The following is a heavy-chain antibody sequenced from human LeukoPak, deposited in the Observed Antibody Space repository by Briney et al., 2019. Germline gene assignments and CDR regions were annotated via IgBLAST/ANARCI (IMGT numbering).Heavy chain of an antibody. CDR3: ARDAAYHDFWSGYSSGNYYGMDV. V-gene: IGHV3-30*04. Sequence: GGSLRLSCAASGFTFSSYAMHWVRQAPGKGLEWVAVISYDGSNKYYADSVKGRFTISRDNSKNTLYLQMNSLRAEDTAVYYCARDAAYHDFWSGYSSGNYYGMDVWGQGTTVTVSS. D-gene: IGHD3-3*01. CDR1: GFTFSSYA. J-gene: IGHJ6*02. CDR2: ISYDGSNK.